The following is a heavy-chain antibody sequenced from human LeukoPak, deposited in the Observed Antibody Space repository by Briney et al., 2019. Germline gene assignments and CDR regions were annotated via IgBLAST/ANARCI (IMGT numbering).Heavy chain of an antibody. Sequence: PSETLSLTCTVSGGSISSSSYYWGWIRQPPGKGLEWIGCIYYSGSTYYNPPLKSRVTISVDTSKNQFSLKLSSVTAADTAVYYCARDAQDYYDSSPDAFDIWGQGTMVTVSS. CDR1: GGSISSSSYY. CDR2: IYYSGST. V-gene: IGHV4-39*02. J-gene: IGHJ3*02. CDR3: ARDAQDYYDSSPDAFDI. D-gene: IGHD3-22*01.